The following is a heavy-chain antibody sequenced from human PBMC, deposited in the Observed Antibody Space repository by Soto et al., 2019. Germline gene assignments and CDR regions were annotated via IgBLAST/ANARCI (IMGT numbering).Heavy chain of an antibody. CDR1: GYTFTSYG. CDR3: ARESSSSCHDY. D-gene: IGHD6-13*01. J-gene: IGHJ4*02. CDR2: ISAYNGNT. V-gene: IGHV1-18*01. Sequence: QVQLVQSGAEVKKPGASVKVSCKASGYTFTSYGISWVRQAPGQGLEWMGWISAYNGNTNYAQKLQGRVTMTTDKSTITAYMELSSLRSDGTAVYYCARESSSSCHDYWGQGTLVTVSS.